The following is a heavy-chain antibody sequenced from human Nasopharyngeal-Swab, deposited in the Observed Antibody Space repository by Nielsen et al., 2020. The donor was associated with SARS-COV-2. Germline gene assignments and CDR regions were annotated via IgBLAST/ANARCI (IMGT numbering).Heavy chain of an antibody. V-gene: IGHV3-74*01. CDR2: INSDGSNT. Sequence: GESLKISCAASGFTFSAYWMYWVRQAPGKGLVWVSRINSDGSNTAYADSVKGRFSISRDNAKNTVYLQMNSLSAEDTALYYCVKYGSGWGQGTPGHRLL. CDR1: GFTFSAYW. CDR3: VKYGSG. D-gene: IGHD6-19*01. J-gene: IGHJ4*02.